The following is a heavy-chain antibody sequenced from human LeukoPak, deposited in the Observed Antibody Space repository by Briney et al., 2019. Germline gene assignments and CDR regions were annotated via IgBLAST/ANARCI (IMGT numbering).Heavy chain of an antibody. Sequence: ETLSLTCTVSGGSISSSSRYWGWIRQAPGKGLEWVSSISSSSSYIYYADSVKGRFTISRDNAKNSLYLQMNSLRAEDTAVYYCVRDDDRPDNGLDYWGQGTLVTVSS. V-gene: IGHV3-21*01. CDR3: VRDDDRPDNGLDY. D-gene: IGHD3-22*01. CDR2: ISSSSSYI. J-gene: IGHJ4*02. CDR1: GGSISSSS.